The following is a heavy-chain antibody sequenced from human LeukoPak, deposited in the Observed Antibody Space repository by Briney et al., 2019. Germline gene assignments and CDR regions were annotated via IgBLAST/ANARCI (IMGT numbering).Heavy chain of an antibody. V-gene: IGHV3-74*01. Sequence: PGGSLRLSCAASGFTLRNYWTHWVRQTPGKGLLWVSRINGDGTSATYAGSVKGRFTISRDNAKNTLYLEMNSLRAEDTAVYYCASVAYCGGDCYSLDYYYMDVWGKGTTVTVSS. CDR1: GFTLRNYW. CDR2: INGDGTSA. D-gene: IGHD2-21*02. J-gene: IGHJ6*03. CDR3: ASVAYCGGDCYSLDYYYMDV.